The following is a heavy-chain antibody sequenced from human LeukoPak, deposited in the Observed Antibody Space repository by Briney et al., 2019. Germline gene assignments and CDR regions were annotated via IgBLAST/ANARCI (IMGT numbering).Heavy chain of an antibody. D-gene: IGHD3-10*01. J-gene: IGHJ4*02. CDR2: LTGSGANT. CDR1: GFTSRSYA. Sequence: GGSLRLSCGASGFTSRSYAMTWVRQAPGKGLEWVSSLTGSGANTYYADSVKGRFTISRDNSKSTLYLQMNSLRAEDTAVYYCAKGRGLFPSSNDYWGQGTLVTVSS. CDR3: AKGRGLFPSSNDY. V-gene: IGHV3-23*01.